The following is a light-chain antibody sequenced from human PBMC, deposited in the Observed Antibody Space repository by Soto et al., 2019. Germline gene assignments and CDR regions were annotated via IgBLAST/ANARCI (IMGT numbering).Light chain of an antibody. CDR3: QYYGGSPPVA. V-gene: IGKV3-20*01. CDR1: QSVSSSY. Sequence: EIALTQSPGTLSLSPGERATLSCRASQSVSSSYLAWYQQKPGQPPRLLIYGTSSRATGVPDRFSGGGSGTDFTLTINRLEAEDFAVYYCQYYGGSPPVAFGGGTKVDIK. CDR2: GTS. J-gene: IGKJ4*01.